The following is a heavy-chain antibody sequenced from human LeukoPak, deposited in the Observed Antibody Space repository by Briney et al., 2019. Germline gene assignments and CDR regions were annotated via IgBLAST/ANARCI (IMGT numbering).Heavy chain of an antibody. Sequence: SETLSLTCVVNIGSFSGYHWSWIRQPPGRGLEWIGEIDHSENTKYNPSLKSQVTISADTSKNQFSLELRTLSAADTAMYFCARQGSISAFDFWGRGTLVTVSS. CDR2: IDHSENT. CDR1: IGSFSGYH. J-gene: IGHJ4*02. D-gene: IGHD2-21*01. V-gene: IGHV4-34*01. CDR3: ARQGSISAFDF.